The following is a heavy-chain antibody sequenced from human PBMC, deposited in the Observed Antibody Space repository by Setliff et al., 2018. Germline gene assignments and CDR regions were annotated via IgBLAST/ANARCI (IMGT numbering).Heavy chain of an antibody. D-gene: IGHD6-19*01. CDR2: IYTSGST. Sequence: SETLSLTCTVSGGSISNYYWSWIRQPAGKGLEWIGRIYTSGSTNYNPSLKSRVTMSIDTSKNQFSLKLNSVTAADMAVYYCARWTYSSGTGWGQGTLVTVSS. CDR1: GGSISNYY. J-gene: IGHJ4*02. CDR3: ARWTYSSGTG. V-gene: IGHV4-4*07.